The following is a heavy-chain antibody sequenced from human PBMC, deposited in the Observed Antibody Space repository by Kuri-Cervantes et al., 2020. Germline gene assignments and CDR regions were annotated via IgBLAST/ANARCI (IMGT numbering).Heavy chain of an antibody. CDR1: GFTFSSYG. Sequence: GESLKISCAASGFTFSSYGMHWVRQAPGKGLEWVAVIWYDGSNKYYADSVKGRFTISRDNSKNTLYLQMNSLRAEDTAVYYCARAVAVAGMGPQFDYWGQGTLVTVSS. CDR3: ARAVAVAGMGPQFDY. V-gene: IGHV3-33*01. CDR2: IWYDGSNK. J-gene: IGHJ4*02. D-gene: IGHD6-19*01.